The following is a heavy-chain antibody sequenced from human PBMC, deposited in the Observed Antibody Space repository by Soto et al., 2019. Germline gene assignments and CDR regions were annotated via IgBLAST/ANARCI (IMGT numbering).Heavy chain of an antibody. Sequence: SETLSLTCTVSGGSISSSSYYWGWIRQPPGKGLEWIGSIYYSGSTYYNPSLKSRVTISVDTSKNQFSLKLSSVTAADTAVYYCARREYYFDYWGQGTLVTVSS. J-gene: IGHJ4*02. CDR3: ARREYYFDY. CDR2: IYYSGST. V-gene: IGHV4-39*01. D-gene: IGHD3-10*01. CDR1: GGSISSSSYY.